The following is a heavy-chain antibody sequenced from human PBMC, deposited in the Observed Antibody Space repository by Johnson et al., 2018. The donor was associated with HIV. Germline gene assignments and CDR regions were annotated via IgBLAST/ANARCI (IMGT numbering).Heavy chain of an antibody. J-gene: IGHJ3*01. V-gene: IGHV3-30-3*01. CDR3: AKEPMDCGGDCWGVFDL. CDR2: ISYDGSNK. CDR1: GFTFSSYA. D-gene: IGHD2-21*02. Sequence: QEKLVESGGGVVQPGKSLRLSCAASGFTFSSYAMYWVRQAPGKGLEWVAVISYDGSNKYYADSVKGRFTISRDNSKNTLYLQMNSLRAEDTAVYYCAKEPMDCGGDCWGVFDLWGQGTMVTVSS.